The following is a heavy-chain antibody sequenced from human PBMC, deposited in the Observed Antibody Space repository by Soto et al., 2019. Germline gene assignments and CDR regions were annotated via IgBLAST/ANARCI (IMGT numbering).Heavy chain of an antibody. V-gene: IGHV6-1*01. CDR3: ARLIGNSYGPFDY. CDR1: GDSVSSNDAT. Sequence: SKNLSLTCAISGDSVSSNDATWDWISQSPSRDLEWLGRTYYRSRLLSDYAISVKSRISINPVTSNNQVCLQLNSVTSDDTAVYYCARLIGNSYGPFDYWGQGTLVTVSS. D-gene: IGHD5-18*01. CDR2: TYYRSRLLS. J-gene: IGHJ4*02.